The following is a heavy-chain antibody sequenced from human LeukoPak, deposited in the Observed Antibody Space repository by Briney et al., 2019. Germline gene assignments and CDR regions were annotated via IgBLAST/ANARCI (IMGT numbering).Heavy chain of an antibody. CDR3: ARDQAEWPLFNWFDP. J-gene: IGHJ5*02. D-gene: IGHD3-3*01. CDR1: GFTFSHYY. CDR2: ISSSGSLI. V-gene: IGHV3-11*04. Sequence: GGSLRLSCAASGFTFSHYYMSWIRQAPGKGLEWISYISSSGSLIYYADSVKGRFTISRDNAKNSVYLQMNSLRDEDTAIYYCARDQAEWPLFNWFDPWGQGTLVTVSS.